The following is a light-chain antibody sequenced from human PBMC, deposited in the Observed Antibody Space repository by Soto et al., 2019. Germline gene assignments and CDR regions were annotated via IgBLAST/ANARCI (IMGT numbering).Light chain of an antibody. J-gene: IGKJ4*01. CDR3: QHYNNKRPQLT. CDR1: QHVGSN. V-gene: IGKV3-15*01. Sequence: EIVMTQSPATLSLSPRARATLSCRASQHVGSNVAWYQQRPGQAPRLLIYGASTRATGIPDRFRGSGSGTEFTLTISSLQSEDCAVYYCQHYNNKRPQLTFGGGTKVDIK. CDR2: GAS.